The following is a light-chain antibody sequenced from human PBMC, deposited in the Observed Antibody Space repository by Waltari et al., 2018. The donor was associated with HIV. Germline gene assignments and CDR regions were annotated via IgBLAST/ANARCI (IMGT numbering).Light chain of an antibody. CDR3: SSYTSSSALDVV. CDR1: TSAAGGSDY. J-gene: IGLJ2*01. Sequence: SALTQPPSVSVSPAQSITLSRTATTSAAGGSDYVSRYQQHPGKAPKRMIFDVSKLPSGVSKRFSGSKSGNTASLTISGLQAEDEADYYCSSYTSSSALDVVFGGGTKLTVL. V-gene: IGLV2-14*03. CDR2: DVS.